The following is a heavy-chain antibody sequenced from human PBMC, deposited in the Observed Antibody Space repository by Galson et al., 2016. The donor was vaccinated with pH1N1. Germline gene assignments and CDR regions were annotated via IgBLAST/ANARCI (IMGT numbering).Heavy chain of an antibody. CDR1: GYTLTSYD. CDR2: MNPNNGNA. Sequence: SVKVSCKASGYTLTSYDINWVRHATGQGLEWMGWMNPNNGNADYAPKFQGRVTLTRNASINTAYMELSSLTSEDTAVYYCARGPVYWYFDLWGRGTPVIVSS. J-gene: IGHJ2*01. V-gene: IGHV1-8*01. CDR3: ARGPVYWYFDL.